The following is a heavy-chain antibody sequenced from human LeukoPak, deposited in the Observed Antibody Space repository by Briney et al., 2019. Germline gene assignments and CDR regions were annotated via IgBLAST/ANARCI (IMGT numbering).Heavy chain of an antibody. J-gene: IGHJ6*02. CDR2: IYTSGST. CDR3: ARDFGYCSGGSCFRYYYGMDV. D-gene: IGHD2-15*01. CDR1: GGSISSYY. V-gene: IGHV4-4*07. Sequence: SETLSLTCTVSGGSISSYYWSWIRQPAGKGLEWTGRIYTSGSTNYNPSLKSRVTMSVDTSKNQFSLKLSSVTAADTAVYYCARDFGYCSGGSCFRYYYGMDVWGQGTTVTVPS.